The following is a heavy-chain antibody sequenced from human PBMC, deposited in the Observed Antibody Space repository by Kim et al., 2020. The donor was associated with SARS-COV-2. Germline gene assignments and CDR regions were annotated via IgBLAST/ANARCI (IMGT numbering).Heavy chain of an antibody. V-gene: IGHV4-39*01. J-gene: IGHJ4*02. D-gene: IGHD6-13*01. CDR1: GGSISSSSYY. CDR3: ARPRIAAAGRGGYFDY. Sequence: SETLSLTCTVSGGSISSSSYYWGWIRQPPGKGLEWIGSIYYSGSTYYNPSLKSRVTISVDTSKNQFSLKLSSVTAADTAVYYCARPRIAAAGRGGYFDYWGQGTLVTVSS. CDR2: IYYSGST.